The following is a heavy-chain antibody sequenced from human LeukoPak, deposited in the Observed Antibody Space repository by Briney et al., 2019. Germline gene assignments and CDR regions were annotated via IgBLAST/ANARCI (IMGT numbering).Heavy chain of an antibody. J-gene: IGHJ6*04. CDR3: ARDMFAGYDWNPHYGALDV. V-gene: IGHV1-2*02. CDR2: INANSGDT. Sequence: ASVKVSCKTSGYTFTGYYMHWVRQAPGQGLEWMGWINANSGDTNYPQKFQGRVTMTRDTSITTAYMELSRLRSDDTAMYYCARDMFAGYDWNPHYGALDVWGKGTTVTVSS. CDR1: GYTFTGYY. D-gene: IGHD1-1*01.